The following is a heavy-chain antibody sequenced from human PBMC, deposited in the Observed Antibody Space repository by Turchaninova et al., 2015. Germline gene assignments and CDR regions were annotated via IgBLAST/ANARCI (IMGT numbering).Heavy chain of an antibody. D-gene: IGHD2-15*01. Sequence: QVQLVQSGAEVREPGTSVKVSCKASGYSFTRYGISWVRQAPGKGLEWMGWMSTYSGDTNYAQNLQGRVTLSTDTSTSTAYMELRSLRSDDTAVYYCARGTVAASDSLDIWGQGTKLTVSS. CDR3: ARGTVAASDSLDI. J-gene: IGHJ3*02. CDR2: MSTYSGDT. V-gene: IGHV1-18*04. CDR1: GYSFTRYG.